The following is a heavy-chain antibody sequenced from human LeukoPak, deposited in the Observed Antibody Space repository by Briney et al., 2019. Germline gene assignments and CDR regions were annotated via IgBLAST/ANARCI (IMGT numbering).Heavy chain of an antibody. V-gene: IGHV3-21*01. Sequence: GGSLRLSCAASGFTFSSYSMNWVRQAPGKGLEWVSSISSSSSYIYYADSVKGRFTISRVNAKNSLYLQMNSLRAEDTAVYYCARDRGSSGWYDYWGQGTLVTVSS. CDR3: ARDRGSSGWYDY. CDR1: GFTFSSYS. CDR2: ISSSSSYI. J-gene: IGHJ4*02. D-gene: IGHD6-19*01.